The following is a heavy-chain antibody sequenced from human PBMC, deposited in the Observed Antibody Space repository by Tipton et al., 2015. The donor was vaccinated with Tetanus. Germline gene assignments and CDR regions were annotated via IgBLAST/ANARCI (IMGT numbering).Heavy chain of an antibody. CDR3: AREHGYFDY. Sequence: QLVQSGAEVKKPGASVKVSCKASGYTFNAFGISWVRQAPGQGLEWMGWISVYNGNTNYAQKLQGRVTLTTDTPTSTAYMQLSSLRSDDTAVYFCAREHGYFDYWGPGTLVTVSS. V-gene: IGHV1-18*01. CDR1: GYTFNAFG. CDR2: ISVYNGNT. J-gene: IGHJ4*02.